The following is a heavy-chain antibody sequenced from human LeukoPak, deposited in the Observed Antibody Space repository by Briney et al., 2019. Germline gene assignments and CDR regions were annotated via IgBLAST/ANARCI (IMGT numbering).Heavy chain of an antibody. CDR1: GYTFTNYG. J-gene: IGHJ4*02. Sequence: ASVKVSCKTSGYTFTNYGISWVRQTPGQGLEWMGWISAYNGNRDYAQNLQGRVTMTTDTSTSTAYMELRSLRSDDTAVYYCARDQSLVAYSSTWFDFWGQGTLVTVSS. D-gene: IGHD6-13*01. CDR3: ARDQSLVAYSSTWFDF. V-gene: IGHV1-18*01. CDR2: ISAYNGNR.